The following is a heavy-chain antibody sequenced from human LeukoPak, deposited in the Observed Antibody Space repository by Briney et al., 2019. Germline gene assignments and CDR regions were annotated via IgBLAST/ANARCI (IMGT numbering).Heavy chain of an antibody. CDR3: ARVGGGYRPFDY. CDR1: GYTFTSYD. CDR2: INPNSGGT. V-gene: IGHV1-2*02. J-gene: IGHJ4*02. D-gene: IGHD2-15*01. Sequence: ASVKVSCKASGYTFTSYDINWVRQAPGQGLEWMGWINPNSGGTNYAQKFQGRVTMTRDTSISTAYMELSRLRSDDTAVYYCARVGGGYRPFDYWGQGTLVTVSS.